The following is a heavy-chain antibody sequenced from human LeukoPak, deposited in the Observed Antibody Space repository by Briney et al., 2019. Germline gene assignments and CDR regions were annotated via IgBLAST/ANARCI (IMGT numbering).Heavy chain of an antibody. V-gene: IGHV4-61*01. D-gene: IGHD6-19*01. CDR3: ARGQAVAGLGY. Sequence: SETLSLTCTVSGGSVSSGSYYWSWLRQPPGKGLEWIGYIYYSGSTNYNPSLKSRVTISVDTSKNQSSLKLSSVTAADTAVYYCARGQAVAGLGYWGQGTLVTVSS. CDR1: GGSVSSGSYY. CDR2: IYYSGST. J-gene: IGHJ4*02.